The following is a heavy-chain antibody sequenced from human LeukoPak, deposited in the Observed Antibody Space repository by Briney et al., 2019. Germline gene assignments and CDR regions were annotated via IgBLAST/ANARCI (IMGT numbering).Heavy chain of an antibody. V-gene: IGHV1-2*02. CDR1: GYTFTGYY. Sequence: ASVKVSCKASGYTFTGYYMHWVRQAPGQGLEWMGWINPNSGGTNYAQKFQGRVTMTRDTSITTAYMELSRLRSDDTAVYYCARLGLLFDILTSNWFDPWGRGTLVIVSS. CDR3: ARLGLLFDILTSNWFDP. J-gene: IGHJ5*02. D-gene: IGHD3-9*01. CDR2: INPNSGGT.